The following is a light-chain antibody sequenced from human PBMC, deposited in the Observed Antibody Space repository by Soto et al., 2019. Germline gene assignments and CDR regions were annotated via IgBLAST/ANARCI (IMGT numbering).Light chain of an antibody. J-gene: IGKJ1*01. CDR1: QSIVSY. V-gene: IGKV1-39*01. CDR3: QRSYCTPRGT. CDR2: ASS. Sequence: DIHMTQSPASLSASVGDRGTITCRASQSIVSYLNWYRQKPGKAPNPLIYASSSLQRGVPSRVSFSGTGTVFALTISIRRPEDDASYVYQRSYCTPRGTFGQGTKVDIK.